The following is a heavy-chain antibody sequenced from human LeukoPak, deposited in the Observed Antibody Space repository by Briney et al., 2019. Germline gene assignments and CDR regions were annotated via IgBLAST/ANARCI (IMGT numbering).Heavy chain of an antibody. Sequence: GGSLRLSCAASGFTSSSYGMHWVRQAPGKGLEWVAVISYDGSNKYYADSVKGRFTISRDNSKNTLYLQMNSLRAEDTAVYYCAKDNPFLLSGIAAAGAMDHWGQGTLVTVSS. D-gene: IGHD6-13*01. CDR2: ISYDGSNK. CDR1: GFTSSSYG. V-gene: IGHV3-30*18. J-gene: IGHJ4*02. CDR3: AKDNPFLLSGIAAAGAMDH.